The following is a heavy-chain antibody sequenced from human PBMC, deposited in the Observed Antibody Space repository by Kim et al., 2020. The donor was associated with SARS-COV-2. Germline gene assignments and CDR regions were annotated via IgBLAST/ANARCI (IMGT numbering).Heavy chain of an antibody. Sequence: SETLSLTCAVSGGSISSSGFYWGWIRQSPGKRLEWIGSVYYGGRSYYNPSLKSRVTISGDTSKNQFSLNLSSVTAADTAVYYCATGGQYLYYYGMDVWGQGTTVTVSS. CDR3: ATGGQYLYYYGMDV. CDR1: GGSISSSGFY. V-gene: IGHV4-39*01. J-gene: IGHJ6*02. CDR2: VYYGGRS. D-gene: IGHD2-15*01.